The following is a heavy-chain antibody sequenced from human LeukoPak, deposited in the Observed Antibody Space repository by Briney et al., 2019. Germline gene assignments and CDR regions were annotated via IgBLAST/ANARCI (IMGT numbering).Heavy chain of an antibody. CDR3: ATGAGDFDH. CDR2: IYHSGST. V-gene: IGHV4-59*12. Sequence: PSETLSLTCTVSGGSISSYYWGWIRQPPGKGLEWIGSIYHSGSTYYNPSLKSRVTMSVDTSKNQFSLKLSSVTAADTAVYYCATGAGDFDHWGQGILVTVSS. J-gene: IGHJ4*02. D-gene: IGHD1-14*01. CDR1: GGSISSYY.